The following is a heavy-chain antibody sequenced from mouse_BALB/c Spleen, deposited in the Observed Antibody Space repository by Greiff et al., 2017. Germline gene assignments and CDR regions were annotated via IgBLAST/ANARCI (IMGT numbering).Heavy chain of an antibody. CDR3: ARRNWDGYFDV. CDR1: CYTFSSYW. J-gene: IGHJ1*01. CDR2: ILPGRGST. V-gene: IGHV1-9*01. Sequence: VQLQESGAELLTPGASVKISCKAPCYTFSSYWIEWLKQRPGHGLEWIGVILPGRGSTNYNETVKGKAPFTADTSSNTAYMQLSSLTSEDSAVYYCARRNWDGYFDVWGAGTTVTVSS. D-gene: IGHD4-1*01.